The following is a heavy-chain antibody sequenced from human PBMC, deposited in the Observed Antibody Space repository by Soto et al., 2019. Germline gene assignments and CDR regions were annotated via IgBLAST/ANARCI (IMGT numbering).Heavy chain of an antibody. Sequence: QVQLVQSGAEVKKPGSSVKVSCKTSGGTFSTSALSWVRQAPGQGLEWVGGIMPVFPTPDYAQNFQGRVTITADDSTTTAYLELTSLRADDTAVYYCARDKARLQLGGNYYSMLDVWGQGTGITVSS. CDR1: GGTFSTSA. J-gene: IGHJ6*02. CDR3: ARDKARLQLGGNYYSMLDV. CDR2: IMPVFPTP. D-gene: IGHD1-26*01. V-gene: IGHV1-69*12.